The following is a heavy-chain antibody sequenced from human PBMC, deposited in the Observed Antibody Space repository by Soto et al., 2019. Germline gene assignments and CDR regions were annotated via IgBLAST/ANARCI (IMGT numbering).Heavy chain of an antibody. Sequence: QVQLVESGGGVVQPGRSLRLSCAASGFTFSSYGMHWVRQAPGKGLEWVAVISYDGSNKYYADSVKGRFTISRDNSKHTLDLQMNSLRAEDTAVYYCAKEPYDRGGNYYFDYWGQGTLVTVSS. V-gene: IGHV3-30*18. CDR2: ISYDGSNK. CDR3: AKEPYDRGGNYYFDY. CDR1: GFTFSSYG. J-gene: IGHJ4*02. D-gene: IGHD3-22*01.